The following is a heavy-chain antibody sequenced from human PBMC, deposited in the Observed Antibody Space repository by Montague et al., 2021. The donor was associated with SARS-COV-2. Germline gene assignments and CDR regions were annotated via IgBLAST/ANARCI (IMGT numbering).Heavy chain of an antibody. Sequence: SETLSLTCSVSGGSISNSRYYWGWIRQPPGKGLEWIGSIFYTGSTYYNPSLRSRVSMSVDTSSNQFSLRLSSVTAADTAVYYCARPTAAGTRSFDYWGQGTLVTVSS. J-gene: IGHJ4*02. V-gene: IGHV4-39*01. CDR1: GGSISNSRYY. D-gene: IGHD6-13*01. CDR3: ARPTAAGTRSFDY. CDR2: IFYTGST.